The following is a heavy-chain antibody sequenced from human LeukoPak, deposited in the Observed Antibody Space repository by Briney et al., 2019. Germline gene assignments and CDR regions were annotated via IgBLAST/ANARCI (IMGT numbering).Heavy chain of an antibody. Sequence: ASVKVSCKVSGYTLTELSMHWLRQAPGKGLEWMGGFDPEDGETIYAQKFQGRVTMTEDTSTDTAYMELSSLRSEDTAVYYCATEPRGGDSYGASDYWGQGTLVTVSS. V-gene: IGHV1-24*01. J-gene: IGHJ4*02. CDR3: ATEPRGGDSYGASDY. CDR1: GYTLTELS. D-gene: IGHD5-18*01. CDR2: FDPEDGET.